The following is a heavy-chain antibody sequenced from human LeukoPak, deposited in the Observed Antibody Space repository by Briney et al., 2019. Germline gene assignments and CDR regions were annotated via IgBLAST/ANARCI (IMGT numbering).Heavy chain of an antibody. D-gene: IGHD5-18*01. CDR3: AREARRIQLWPGGGWFDP. CDR1: GYTFTGYY. V-gene: IGHV1-2*02. J-gene: IGHJ5*02. Sequence: GASVKVSCKASGYTFTGYYMHWVRQAPGQGLEWMGWINPNSGGTNYAQKFQGRVTMTRDTSISTAYMEPSRLRSDDTAVYYCAREARRIQLWPGGGWFDPWGQGTLVTVSS. CDR2: INPNSGGT.